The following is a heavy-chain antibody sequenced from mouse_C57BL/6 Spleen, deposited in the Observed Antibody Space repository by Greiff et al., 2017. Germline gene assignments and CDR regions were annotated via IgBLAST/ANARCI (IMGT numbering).Heavy chain of an antibody. V-gene: IGHV1-54*01. CDR1: GYAFTNYL. J-gene: IGHJ2*01. CDR3: ARKGAYYLDY. CDR2: INPGSGGT. Sequence: QVQLQQSGAELVRPGTSVKVSCKASGYAFTNYLIEWVKQRPGQGLEWIGVINPGSGGTNYNEKFKGKATLTADKSSSTAYMQLSSLTSEDSAVYFCARKGAYYLDYWGQGTTLTVSS.